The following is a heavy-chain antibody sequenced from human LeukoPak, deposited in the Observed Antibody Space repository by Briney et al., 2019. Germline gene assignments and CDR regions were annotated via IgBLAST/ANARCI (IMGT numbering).Heavy chain of an antibody. D-gene: IGHD1-26*01. V-gene: IGHV4-31*01. CDR2: IYYSGDT. J-gene: IGHJ4*02. CDR1: GGSISSGGYY. Sequence: PSQTLSLTCTVSGGSISSGGYYWSWIRQYSGKGLEWIGYIYYSGDTYYNPSFKSQVIISVDTSKSQFSLKLSSVTAADTAVYYCARDQMVGAIDYWGQGTLVTVSS. CDR3: ARDQMVGAIDY.